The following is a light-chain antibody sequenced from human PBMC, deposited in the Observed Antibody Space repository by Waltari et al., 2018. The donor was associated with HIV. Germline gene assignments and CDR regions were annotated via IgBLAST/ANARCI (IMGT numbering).Light chain of an antibody. CDR3: SSYTSSSTSHV. J-gene: IGLJ1*01. Sequence: QSALTQPASVSGSPGQSLTISCTGTSSDVGGYNYVPWYQQHPGKAPKLMIYEVSNRPSGVSNRFSGSKSGNTASLTISGLQAEDEADYYCSSYTSSSTSHVFGTGTKVTVL. CDR1: SSDVGGYNY. CDR2: EVS. V-gene: IGLV2-14*01.